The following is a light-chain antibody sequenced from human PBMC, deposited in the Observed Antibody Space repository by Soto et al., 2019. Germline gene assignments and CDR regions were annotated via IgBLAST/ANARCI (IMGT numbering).Light chain of an antibody. CDR3: SSYTSSSTWV. V-gene: IGLV2-14*03. CDR1: SSDVGAYNY. Sequence: QSVLTQPASVSGSPGQSITISCTGTSSDVGAYNYVSWYQQHPDKAPKLVIYDVTNRPSGISNRFSGSKSGNTASLTISGLQAEDEADYHCSSYTSSSTWVFGGGTKLTVL. J-gene: IGLJ3*02. CDR2: DVT.